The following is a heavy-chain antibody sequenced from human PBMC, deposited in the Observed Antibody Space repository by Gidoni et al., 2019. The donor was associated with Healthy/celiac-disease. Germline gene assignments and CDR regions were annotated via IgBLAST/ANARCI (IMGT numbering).Heavy chain of an antibody. CDR1: GLTFRSYS. CDR2: SSSSSSYI. V-gene: IGHV3-21*01. Sequence: EVQLVESGGGLVKPEGSLRLSCAASGLTFRSYSMNWVRQAPGKGLEWVSSSSSSSSYIYYADSVKGRFTISRDNAKNSLYLQMNSLRAEDTAVYYCARDERANSSSGFDPWGQGTLVTVSS. J-gene: IGHJ5*02. D-gene: IGHD6-13*01. CDR3: ARDERANSSSGFDP.